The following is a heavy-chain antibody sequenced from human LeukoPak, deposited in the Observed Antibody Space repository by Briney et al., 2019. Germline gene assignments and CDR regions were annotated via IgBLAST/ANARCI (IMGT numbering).Heavy chain of an antibody. CDR3: ARDGGYYYVAAFDI. CDR1: GGSISSSSYY. Sequence: PSETLSLTCTVSGGSISSSSYYWGWIRQPPGKGLEWIGSISYSGSPYYNPALKSRVTISVDTSKNHFSLKLSSVTAADTAVYYCARDGGYYYVAAFDIWGQGTMVTVSS. CDR2: ISYSGSP. D-gene: IGHD3-22*01. V-gene: IGHV4-39*07. J-gene: IGHJ3*02.